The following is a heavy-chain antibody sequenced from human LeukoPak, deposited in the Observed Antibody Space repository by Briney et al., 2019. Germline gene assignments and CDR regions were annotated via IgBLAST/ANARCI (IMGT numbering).Heavy chain of an antibody. CDR2: IRGSGSNS. J-gene: IGHJ4*02. V-gene: IGHV3-23*01. D-gene: IGHD2-15*01. CDR1: GFPFISYA. Sequence: GGSLHLSFSASGFPFISYAMSWVRPGPGKGLEWVSTIRGSGSNSYYADSVEGRFTISRDNPKDTLYLQMNSLRSEDTAIYYCANAKGSSGSGSSWDNWGQGTLVTVSS. CDR3: ANAKGSSGSGSSWDN.